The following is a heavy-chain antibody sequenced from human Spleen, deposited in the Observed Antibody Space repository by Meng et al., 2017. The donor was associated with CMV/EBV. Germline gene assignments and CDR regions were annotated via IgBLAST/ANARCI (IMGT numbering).Heavy chain of an antibody. V-gene: IGHV3-30-3*01. Sequence: GESLKISCAASGFSFSSYWMSWLRQAPGRGLEWVAVISYDGSNTYYADSVKGRFTISRDTSKNTLYLQMSTLRTEDTAVYYCARDLGSNYYGSGSPDYWGQGTLVTVSS. CDR2: ISYDGSNT. J-gene: IGHJ4*02. CDR1: GFSFSSYW. D-gene: IGHD3-10*01. CDR3: ARDLGSNYYGSGSPDY.